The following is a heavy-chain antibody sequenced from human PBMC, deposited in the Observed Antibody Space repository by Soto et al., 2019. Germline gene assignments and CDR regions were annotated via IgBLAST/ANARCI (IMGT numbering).Heavy chain of an antibody. CDR3: ARARVYATGALDF. Sequence: GGSLRLSCAASGFTFTSYTMNWVRQAPGKGLEWVSSISSSSDYIYYADSMKGRVTISRDNAKNSLFLDMNSLTGEDTAVYYCARARVYATGALDFGGQGTLVTVSS. V-gene: IGHV3-21*06. D-gene: IGHD6-13*01. CDR2: ISSSSDYI. J-gene: IGHJ4*02. CDR1: GFTFTSYT.